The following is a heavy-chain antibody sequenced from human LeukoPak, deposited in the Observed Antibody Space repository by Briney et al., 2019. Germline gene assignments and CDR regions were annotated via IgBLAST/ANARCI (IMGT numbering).Heavy chain of an antibody. J-gene: IGHJ4*02. CDR2: ISAYNGNT. V-gene: IGHV1-18*01. CDR3: ARVPRYCSGGSCFLIDY. Sequence: ASVKVSCKASGYTFTNYGISWVRQAPGQGLEWMGWISAYNGNTNSAQKLQVRVTMTTDTSTSTAYMELRSLRSEDTAVYYCARVPRYCSGGSCFLIDYCGQGTLVTVSS. CDR1: GYTFTNYG. D-gene: IGHD2-15*01.